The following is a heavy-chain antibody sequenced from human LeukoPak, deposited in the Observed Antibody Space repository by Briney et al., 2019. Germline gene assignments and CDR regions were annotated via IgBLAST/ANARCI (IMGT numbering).Heavy chain of an antibody. D-gene: IGHD6-13*01. Sequence: GGSLRLSCAASGFTFSSYWMSWVRQAPGKGLEWVSYIDIGSTSIYYADSVKGRFTISRDNAKSSLYLQMNSLRAEDTAVYYCARDLAARGYFDYWGQGTLVTVSS. CDR1: GFTFSSYW. J-gene: IGHJ4*02. V-gene: IGHV3-48*01. CDR3: ARDLAARGYFDY. CDR2: IDIGSTSI.